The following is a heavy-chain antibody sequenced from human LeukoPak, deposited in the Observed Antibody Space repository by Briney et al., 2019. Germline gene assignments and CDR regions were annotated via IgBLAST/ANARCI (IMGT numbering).Heavy chain of an antibody. CDR2: ISWNSGSI. Sequence: GGSLRLSCAASGFTFDDYAMHWVRQAPGKGLEWVSGISWNSGSIGYADSVKGRFTISRDNAKNSLYLQMNSLRAEDTALYYCAKDIGYYPYGMDVWGQGTTVTVSS. CDR1: GFTFDDYA. CDR3: AKDIGYYPYGMDV. J-gene: IGHJ6*02. D-gene: IGHD3-22*01. V-gene: IGHV3-9*01.